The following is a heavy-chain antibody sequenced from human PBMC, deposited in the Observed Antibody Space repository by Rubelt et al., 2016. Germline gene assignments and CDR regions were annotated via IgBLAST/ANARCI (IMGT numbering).Heavy chain of an antibody. V-gene: IGHV1-3*01. Sequence: QVQLVQSGAEVKKPGASVKVSCKASGYTFTSYAMHWVRQAPGQRLEWMVWINAGTGNTKYSQKFQGRVTITRDTSASTAYMELSSLRSEDTAVYYCARGYCSGGSCYYFDYWGQGTLVTVSS. CDR3: ARGYCSGGSCYYFDY. CDR2: INAGTGNT. J-gene: IGHJ4*02. CDR1: GYTFTSYA. D-gene: IGHD2-15*01.